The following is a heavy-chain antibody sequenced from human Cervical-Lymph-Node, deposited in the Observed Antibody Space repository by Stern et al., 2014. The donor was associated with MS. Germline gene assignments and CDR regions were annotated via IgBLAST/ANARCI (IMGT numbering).Heavy chain of an antibody. D-gene: IGHD1-26*01. CDR3: ARQPEVGATDY. CDR2: IYYSGST. CDR1: GGSISSSSYY. J-gene: IGHJ4*02. Sequence: QVQLQESGPGLVKPSETLSLTCTVSGGSISSSSYYWGWIRQPPGKGLEWIGSIYYSGSTYYNPSLKSRVTISVDTSKNQFSLKLTSVTAADTAVYYCARQPEVGATDYWGQGTLVTVSS. V-gene: IGHV4-39*01.